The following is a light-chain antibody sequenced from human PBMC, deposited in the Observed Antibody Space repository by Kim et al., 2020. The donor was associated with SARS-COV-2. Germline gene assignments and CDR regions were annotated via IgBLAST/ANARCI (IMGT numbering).Light chain of an antibody. V-gene: IGKV3-20*01. Sequence: EIVLTQSPVTVSLSPGERATLSCRASHNVANRQLAWHQQKPGQAPRLLIHGTSSRATGVPDRFSDSGSGTDFTLSISRLEPEDFAIYFCQQYGSSRWTFGQGTKVDIK. CDR1: HNVANRQ. J-gene: IGKJ1*01. CDR3: QQYGSSRWT. CDR2: GTS.